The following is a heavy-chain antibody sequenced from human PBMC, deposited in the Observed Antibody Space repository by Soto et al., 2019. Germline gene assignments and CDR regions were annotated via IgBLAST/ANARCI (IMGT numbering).Heavy chain of an antibody. V-gene: IGHV4-30-4*01. J-gene: IGHJ4*02. CDR3: ARVANQASGCLDY. CDR2: IYYSGST. D-gene: IGHD3-3*01. CDR1: GGSISSGDYY. Sequence: QVQLQESGPGLVKPSQTLSLTCTVSGGSISSGDYYWSWIRQPPGKGLEWIGYIYYSGSTYYNPSLKSRDTVSVDTSKTQFSLKLSSVTAADTAVYYCARVANQASGCLDYWGQGTLVTVSS.